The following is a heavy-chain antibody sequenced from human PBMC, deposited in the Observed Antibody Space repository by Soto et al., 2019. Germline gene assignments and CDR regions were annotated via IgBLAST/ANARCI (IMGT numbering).Heavy chain of an antibody. CDR2: INSDGSST. Sequence: GGSLRLSCAASGFTFSSYWMHWVRQAPGKGLVWVSRINSDGSSTSYADSVKGRFTISRDNAKNTLYLQMNSLRAEDTAVYYCAREHWIQLWLSCGMDVWGQGTTVTVSS. D-gene: IGHD5-18*01. CDR3: AREHWIQLWLSCGMDV. V-gene: IGHV3-74*01. CDR1: GFTFSSYW. J-gene: IGHJ6*02.